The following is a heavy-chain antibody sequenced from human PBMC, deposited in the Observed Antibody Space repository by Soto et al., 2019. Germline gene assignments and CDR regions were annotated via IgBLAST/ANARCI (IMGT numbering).Heavy chain of an antibody. CDR3: ARQGTSTKYYTMDV. D-gene: IGHD2-2*01. Sequence: PGKGLEWVSSISSSSSSDYIYYADSVKGRFSISRDNAKNSLFLQMNSLRAEDTAVYYCARQGTSTKYYTMDVWGQGTTVTVSS. V-gene: IGHV3-21*01. CDR2: ISSSSSSDYI. J-gene: IGHJ6*02.